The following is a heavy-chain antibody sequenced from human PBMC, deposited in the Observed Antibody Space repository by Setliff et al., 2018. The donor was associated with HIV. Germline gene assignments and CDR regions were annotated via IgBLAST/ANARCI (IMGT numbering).Heavy chain of an antibody. CDR3: AREVGVSGSYFSFDY. J-gene: IGHJ4*02. CDR1: GFTFSSFA. D-gene: IGHD1-26*01. CDR2: ISSSSSTI. Sequence: GGSLRLSCAASGFTFSSFAMNWVRQAPGKGLEWVSYISSSSSTIYYADSVKGRFTISRDNAKNSLFLHMNSLRAEDTAVYYCAREVGVSGSYFSFDYWGQGTLVTVSS. V-gene: IGHV3-48*01.